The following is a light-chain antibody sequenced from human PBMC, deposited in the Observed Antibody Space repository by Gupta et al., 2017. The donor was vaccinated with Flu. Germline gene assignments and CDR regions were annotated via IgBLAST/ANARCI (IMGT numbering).Light chain of an antibody. CDR2: AAS. J-gene: IGKJ4*01. Sequence: DIQMTQSPLSLSASVGDRVTITCRASQSISIYLNWYQQKPGKAPKLLIYAASSLQSGVPSRFSGSGSGTDFTLTISSLQPEDFATYYCQQCYSTPLTFGGGTKVEIK. CDR1: QSISIY. V-gene: IGKV1-39*01. CDR3: QQCYSTPLT.